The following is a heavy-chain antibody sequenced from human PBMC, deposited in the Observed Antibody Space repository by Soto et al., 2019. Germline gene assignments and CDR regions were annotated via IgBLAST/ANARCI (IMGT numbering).Heavy chain of an antibody. J-gene: IGHJ4*02. Sequence: ASVKVSCKASGYTFTGYYIHWVRQAPGQGLEWMGWINPNSGDAKYAQKFQGRVTMTRDTSTAYMELSTLRSDDTAVYYCARSLSTIGARPDYWGQGXLVTVSS. CDR1: GYTFTGYY. CDR3: ARSLSTIGARPDY. V-gene: IGHV1-2*02. CDR2: INPNSGDA. D-gene: IGHD6-6*01.